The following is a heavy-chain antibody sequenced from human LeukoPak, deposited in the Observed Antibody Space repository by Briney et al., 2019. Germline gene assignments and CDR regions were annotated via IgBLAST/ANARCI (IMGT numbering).Heavy chain of an antibody. CDR1: GYTFTIYG. CDR2: ISAYNGNT. D-gene: IGHD3-3*01. V-gene: IGHV1-18*01. J-gene: IGHJ3*02. CDR3: ARMSRFLEWSQSYAFDI. Sequence: ASVTVSFTASGYTFTIYGISWVRQAPGQGLEWMGWISAYNGNTNYAQKLQGRVTMTTDTSTSTAYMELRSLRSDDTAVYYCARMSRFLEWSQSYAFDIWGQGTMVTGSS.